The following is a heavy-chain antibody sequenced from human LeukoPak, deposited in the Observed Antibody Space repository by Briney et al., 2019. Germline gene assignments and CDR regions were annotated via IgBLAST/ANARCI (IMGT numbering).Heavy chain of an antibody. D-gene: IGHD6-13*01. Sequence: PGGSLRLSCAASGFTFSSYSVNWVRQAPGKGLEWVSSISSSSSYIYYADSVKGRFTISRDNAKNSLYLQMNSLRAEDTAVYYCARVEYSSSWDFDYWGQGTLVTVSS. V-gene: IGHV3-21*01. CDR3: ARVEYSSSWDFDY. CDR1: GFTFSSYS. CDR2: ISSSSSYI. J-gene: IGHJ4*02.